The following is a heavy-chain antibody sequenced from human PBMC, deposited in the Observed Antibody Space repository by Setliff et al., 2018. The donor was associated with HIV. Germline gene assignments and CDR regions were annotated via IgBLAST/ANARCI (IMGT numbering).Heavy chain of an antibody. D-gene: IGHD6-19*01. CDR3: ARAINEIAVAGTGDGFDI. CDR2: ISTYNGKT. Sequence: GASVKVSCKASGYRFTSYGISWVRQAPGQGLKWMGWISTYNGKTHYEQNVQGRVTLTTDPTTTTAYMELRSLRSDDTAVYFCARAINEIAVAGTGDGFDICGQGTMVTVSS. CDR1: GYRFTSYG. V-gene: IGHV1-18*01. J-gene: IGHJ3*02.